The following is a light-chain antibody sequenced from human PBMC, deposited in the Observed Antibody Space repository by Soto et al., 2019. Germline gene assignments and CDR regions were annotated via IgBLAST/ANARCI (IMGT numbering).Light chain of an antibody. CDR1: SSDIGGYNA. CDR3: SSYTSSVAHV. V-gene: IGLV2-14*01. CDR2: EVS. Sequence: QSVLTQPASVSGSPGQSITIPCTGTSSDIGGYNAVSWYQQHPGKAPKLMIYEVSHRPSGISNRFSGSKSGNTASLTISGLQAEDEADYYCSSYTSSVAHVFGTGTKLTVL. J-gene: IGLJ1*01.